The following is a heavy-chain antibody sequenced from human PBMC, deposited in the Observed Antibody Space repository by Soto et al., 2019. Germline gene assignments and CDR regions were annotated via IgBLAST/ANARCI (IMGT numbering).Heavy chain of an antibody. CDR2: MYHSGTF. Sequence: SETLSLTCAVSGGSIGGVGYSWSWIRQPPGGGLEWIGYMYHSGTFLKSPSLKTRLTMSLDMSKKQFSLTLNSMTAADTAVYYCARAQFYSGSGNYNNLMFDAWGQGIQVTVSS. J-gene: IGHJ5*02. CDR3: ARAQFYSGSGNYNNLMFDA. CDR1: GGSIGGVGYS. D-gene: IGHD3-10*01. V-gene: IGHV4-30-2*01.